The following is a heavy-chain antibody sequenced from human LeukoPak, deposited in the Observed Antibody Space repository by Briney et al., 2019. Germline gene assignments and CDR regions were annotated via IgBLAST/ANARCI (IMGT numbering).Heavy chain of an antibody. D-gene: IGHD3-10*01. J-gene: IGHJ6*02. V-gene: IGHV3-7*01. CDR2: VKLGGSEK. CDR3: ARHYYHALDV. Sequence: GGSLRLSCAASGFTFRSSWMTGVPQAPGKGREGVANVKLGGSEKYDVDSVRGRFTISRDNAKNSLFLQMNRLRVEDTAVYYCARHYYHALDVWGQGTTVTVSS. CDR1: GFTFRSSW.